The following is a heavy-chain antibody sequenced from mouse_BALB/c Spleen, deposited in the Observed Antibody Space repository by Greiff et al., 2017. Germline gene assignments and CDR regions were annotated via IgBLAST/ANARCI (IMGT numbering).Heavy chain of an antibody. Sequence: QVQLKESGPQLVRPGASVKISCKASGYSFTSYWMHWVKQRPGQGLEWIGMIDPSDSETRLNQKFKDKATLTVDKSSSTAYMQLSSPTSEDSAVYYCATLGGTWFAYWGQGTLVTVSA. CDR1: GYSFTSYW. CDR3: ATLGGTWFAY. CDR2: IDPSDSET. V-gene: IGHV1S126*01. D-gene: IGHD1-1*02. J-gene: IGHJ3*01.